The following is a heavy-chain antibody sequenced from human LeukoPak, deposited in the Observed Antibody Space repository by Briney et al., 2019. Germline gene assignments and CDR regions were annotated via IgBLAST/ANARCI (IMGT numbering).Heavy chain of an antibody. CDR1: GFTFSDYY. V-gene: IGHV3-20*01. J-gene: IGHJ4*02. CDR3: ARGHYPPDIFTV. Sequence: PGGSLRLSCAASGFTFSDYYMSWIRQAPGKGLEWVSGINWNGGSTGYADSVKGRFTTSRDNAKNSLYLQMNSLRAEDTALYHCARGHYPPDIFTVWGQGTLVTVSS. D-gene: IGHD3-9*01. CDR2: INWNGGST.